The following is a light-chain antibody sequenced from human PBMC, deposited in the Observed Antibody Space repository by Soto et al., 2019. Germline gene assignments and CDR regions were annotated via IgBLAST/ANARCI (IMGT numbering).Light chain of an antibody. V-gene: IGKV3-20*01. CDR3: QQYGSSPIT. CDR2: GAS. Sequence: EIVLTQSPGTLSLSPGERATLSCRASQSVDSGYLAWYQQKPGQAPRLLIYGASSRATGIPDRFSGSGSGKDFTLTISRLEPEDCAVYYCQQYGSSPITFGQGTRLEIK. J-gene: IGKJ5*01. CDR1: QSVDSGY.